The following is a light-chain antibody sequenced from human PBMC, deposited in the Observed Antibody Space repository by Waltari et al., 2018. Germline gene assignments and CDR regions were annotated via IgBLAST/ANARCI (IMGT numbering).Light chain of an antibody. Sequence: QSALTQPASVSGSPGQSITISCTGTSSDVGNYKRVSWYQHHPGKAPKLMIYAVSKRPSGVSYRFSGSKSGDMASLTISGLQPEDEAEYFCSSYAGSSKGVFGGGTKVTVL. CDR1: SSDVGNYKR. CDR3: SSYAGSSKGV. J-gene: IGLJ2*01. CDR2: AVS. V-gene: IGLV2-23*02.